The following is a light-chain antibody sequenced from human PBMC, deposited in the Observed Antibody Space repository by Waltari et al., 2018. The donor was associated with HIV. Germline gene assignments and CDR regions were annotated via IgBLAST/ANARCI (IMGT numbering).Light chain of an antibody. V-gene: IGLV3-1*01. CDR1: KLGDKY. CDR3: QAWDSSTCV. J-gene: IGLJ2*01. Sequence: SYDLTQPPSVSVSPGQPANITCSGDKLGDKYACWYQRKPGQSPVLVIYQDTKRPSGIPERFSGSNSGNPASLTISGTQAMDEADYYCQAWDSSTCVFGGGTKLTVL. CDR2: QDT.